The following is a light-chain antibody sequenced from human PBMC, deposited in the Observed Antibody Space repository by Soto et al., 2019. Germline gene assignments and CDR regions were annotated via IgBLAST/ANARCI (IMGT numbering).Light chain of an antibody. CDR3: QQYGRSSYT. Sequence: EIVLTQSPGTLSLSPGERATLSCRASQSVSSTYLAWYQQNPGQAPRLLIYGASSRATGIPDRFSGSGAGTDFTLTISRLEPEDFAVYFCQQYGRSSYTFGHGTKLEIK. CDR2: GAS. CDR1: QSVSSTY. J-gene: IGKJ2*01. V-gene: IGKV3-20*01.